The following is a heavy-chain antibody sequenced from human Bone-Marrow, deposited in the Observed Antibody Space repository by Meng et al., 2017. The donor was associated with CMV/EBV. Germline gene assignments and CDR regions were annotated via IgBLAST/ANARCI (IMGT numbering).Heavy chain of an antibody. V-gene: IGHV1-69*12. J-gene: IGHJ5*02. CDR3: ARERDIVDSHWFDP. Sequence: QFQLVQSGAAVKKPXFSVTVSCXASGGTFSSYAISWVRQAPGQGLEWMGGIIPIFGTANYAQKFQGRVTITADESTSTAYMELSSLRSEDTAVYYCARERDIVDSHWFDPWGQGTLVTVSS. D-gene: IGHD2-15*01. CDR2: IIPIFGTA. CDR1: GGTFSSYA.